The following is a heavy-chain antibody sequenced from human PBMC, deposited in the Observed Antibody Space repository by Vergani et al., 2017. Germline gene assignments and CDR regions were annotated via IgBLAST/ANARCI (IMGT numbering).Heavy chain of an antibody. Sequence: QVQLQESGPGLVKPSQTLSLTCTVSGGSISSGSYYWSWIRQPAGKGLEWIGRIYTSGSTNYNPSLKSRVTISVEPSNNQFSLKLSSVTAADTAVYYCARGQNMGNWFDPWGQGTLVTVSS. CDR3: ARGQNMGNWFDP. J-gene: IGHJ5*02. CDR2: IYTSGST. V-gene: IGHV4-61*02. D-gene: IGHD3-16*01. CDR1: GGSISSGSYY.